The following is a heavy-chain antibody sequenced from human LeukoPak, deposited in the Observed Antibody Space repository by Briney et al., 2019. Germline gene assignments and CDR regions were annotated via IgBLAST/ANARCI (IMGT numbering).Heavy chain of an antibody. CDR1: GGSISSYY. V-gene: IGHV4-59*01. CDR2: IYYSGST. J-gene: IGHJ3*02. CDR3: AREVSPDAFDI. Sequence: SETLSLTCTVSGGSISSYYWSWIRQPPGKGLEWIGYIYYSGSTNYNPSLKSRVTTSVDTSKNQFSLKLSSVTAADTAVYYCAREVSPDAFDIWGQGTMVTVSS.